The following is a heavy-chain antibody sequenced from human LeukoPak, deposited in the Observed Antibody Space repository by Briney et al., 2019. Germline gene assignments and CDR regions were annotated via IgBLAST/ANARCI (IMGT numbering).Heavy chain of an antibody. J-gene: IGHJ4*02. D-gene: IGHD5-12*01. CDR3: ARQLSGFEKPYDC. V-gene: IGHV4-59*08. CDR2: ISDSGNT. CDR1: GGSISGYY. Sequence: PSETLSLTCTVSGGSISGYYWSWIRQPPGKGPEWIGHISDSGNTKYSPSLKSRVTISVDTSNNQFSLKLSSVTAADTAVYYCARQLSGFEKPYDCWGQGTLVTVSS.